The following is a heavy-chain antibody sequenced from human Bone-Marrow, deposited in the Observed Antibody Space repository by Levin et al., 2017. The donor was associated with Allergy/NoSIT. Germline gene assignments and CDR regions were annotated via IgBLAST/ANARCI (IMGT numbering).Heavy chain of an antibody. CDR3: ARDLYSSGWTLVY. V-gene: IGHV3-33*01. Sequence: GESLKISCAASGFTFSSYGMHWVRQAPGKGLEWVAVIWYDGSNKYYADSVKGRFTISRDNSKNTLYLQMNSLRAEDTAVYYCARDLYSSGWTLVYWGQGTLVTVSS. J-gene: IGHJ4*02. CDR2: IWYDGSNK. CDR1: GFTFSSYG. D-gene: IGHD6-19*01.